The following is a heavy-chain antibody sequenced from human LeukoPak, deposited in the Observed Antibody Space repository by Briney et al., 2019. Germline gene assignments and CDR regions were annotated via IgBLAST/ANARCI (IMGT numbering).Heavy chain of an antibody. V-gene: IGHV3-9*01. J-gene: IGHJ4*02. Sequence: PGRSLRLSCAASGFTFGDYAMHWVRQAPGKGLEWVSGISWNSGSIGYADSVKGRFTISRDNAKNSLYLQMNGLRAEDTALYYCARLVSSGWPYYFDYWGQGNLVTVSS. D-gene: IGHD6-19*01. CDR2: ISWNSGSI. CDR1: GFTFGDYA. CDR3: ARLVSSGWPYYFDY.